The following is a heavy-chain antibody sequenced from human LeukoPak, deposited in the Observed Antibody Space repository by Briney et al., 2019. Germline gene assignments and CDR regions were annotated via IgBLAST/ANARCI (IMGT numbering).Heavy chain of an antibody. CDR3: ARDPRGYNWNDVSDAFDI. V-gene: IGHV3-7*01. J-gene: IGHJ3*02. D-gene: IGHD1-20*01. Sequence: PGGSLGLSCAASGFTFSSYWMNWVRQAPGKGLEWVANINQDGSEKYYVDSVKGRFTISRDNAKNSLYLQMNSLRAEDTAVYYFARDPRGYNWNDVSDAFDIWGQGTMVTVSS. CDR2: INQDGSEK. CDR1: GFTFSSYW.